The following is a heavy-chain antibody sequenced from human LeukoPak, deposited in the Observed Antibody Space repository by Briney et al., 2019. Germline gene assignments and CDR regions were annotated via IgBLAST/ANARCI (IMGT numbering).Heavy chain of an antibody. CDR1: GGSISSSNW. CDR2: IYHSGST. V-gene: IGHV4-4*02. J-gene: IGHJ4*02. CDR3: ARFESWGEKYFDY. Sequence: SGTLSLTCAVSGGSISSSNWWSWVRQPPGKGLEWIGEIYHSGSTNYNPSLKSRVTISVDKSKNQFSLKLSSVTAADTAVYYCARFESWGEKYFDYWGQGTLVTVSS. D-gene: IGHD3-16*01.